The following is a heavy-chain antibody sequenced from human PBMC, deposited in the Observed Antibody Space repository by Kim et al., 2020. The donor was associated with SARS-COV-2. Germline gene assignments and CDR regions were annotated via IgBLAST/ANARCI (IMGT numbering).Heavy chain of an antibody. CDR3: TTREGLLLRPGPTGGLTPPKWFDP. D-gene: IGHD1-1*01. J-gene: IGHJ5*02. V-gene: IGHV4-34*01. CDR1: GNSFSGYW. CDR2: VNYKGDT. Sequence: SETLSLTCGVRGNSFSGYWHTWVRQVAGGGLEWIGEVNYKGDTHYNPSLQSRVIISSGASQFSLMMTSLTAADTATYFCTTREGLLLRPGPTGGLTPPKWFDPWGRGAPVTVSS.